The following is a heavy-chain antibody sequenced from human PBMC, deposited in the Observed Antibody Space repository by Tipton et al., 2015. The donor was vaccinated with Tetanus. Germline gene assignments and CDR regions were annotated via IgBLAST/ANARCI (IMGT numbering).Heavy chain of an antibody. CDR3: ARDPRQIAAAGTGDAFDI. CDR1: GGSISSSNR. Sequence: TLSLTCAVSGGSISSSNRWSWVRQPPGKGLEWIGEIYHSGSTNYNPSLKSRVTISVDKSKNQFSLKLSSVTAADTAVYYCARDPRQIAAAGTGDAFDIWGQGTMVTVSS. J-gene: IGHJ3*02. D-gene: IGHD6-13*01. CDR2: IYHSGST. V-gene: IGHV4-4*02.